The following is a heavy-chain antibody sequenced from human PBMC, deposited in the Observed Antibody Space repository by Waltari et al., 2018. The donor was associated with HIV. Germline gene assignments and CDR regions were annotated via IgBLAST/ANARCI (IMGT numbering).Heavy chain of an antibody. CDR1: GFPFSSVG. J-gene: IGHJ4*02. CDR3: AKDKGGVTYIFDY. CDR2: ISYDGSNK. D-gene: IGHD1-1*01. V-gene: IGHV3-30*18. Sequence: QVQLVESGGGVVQPGRSLRLSCAAYGFPFSSVGMPWVLQAPGKGLEWVAVISYDGSNKYYADAVKGRFTISRDNSKNTLELQMNSLRAEDTAVYYCAKDKGGVTYIFDYWGQGTLVTVSS.